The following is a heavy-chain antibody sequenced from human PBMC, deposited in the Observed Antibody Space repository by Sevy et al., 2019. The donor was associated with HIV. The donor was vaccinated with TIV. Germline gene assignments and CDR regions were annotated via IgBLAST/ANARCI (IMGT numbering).Heavy chain of an antibody. CDR3: AKALNPALESMIEVVLRTLKGFDV. J-gene: IGHJ3*01. CDR2: ISGPGLST. D-gene: IGHD3-22*01. CDR1: GFTFNTHA. Sequence: GGSLRLSCAASGFTFNTHAMTWVRQAPGKGLEWVSVISGPGLSTYYADSVKGRFTISIDNSKNTLYLQMNSLRADDTATYYCAKALNPALESMIEVVLRTLKGFDVWGQGTMVTVSS. V-gene: IGHV3-23*01.